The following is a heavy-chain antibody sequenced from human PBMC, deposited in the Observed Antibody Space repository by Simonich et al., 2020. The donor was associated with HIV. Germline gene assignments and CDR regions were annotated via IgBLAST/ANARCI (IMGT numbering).Heavy chain of an antibody. V-gene: IGHV4-39*01. J-gene: IGHJ4*02. Sequence: QLQLQESGPGLVKPSETLSLTCTVSGGSISSSRYYWGWIRQPPGKGLEWIGSIYYSGNTYYNPSLKSRITISVDTSKNQFSLKLSSVTAADTAVYYCARQGGAIGLGYWGQGTLVTVSS. D-gene: IGHD7-27*01. CDR2: IYYSGNT. CDR3: ARQGGAIGLGY. CDR1: GGSISSSRYY.